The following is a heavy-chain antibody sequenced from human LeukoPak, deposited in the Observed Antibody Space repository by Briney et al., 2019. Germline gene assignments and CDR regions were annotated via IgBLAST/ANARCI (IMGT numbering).Heavy chain of an antibody. D-gene: IGHD4-23*01. Sequence: SETLSLTCTVSGGSISSSSYYWGWIRQPPGKGLEWIGSIYYSGSTYYNPSLKSRVTISVDTSKNQFSLKLSSVTAADTAVYYCARSGGGRFNWFDPWGQGTLVTVSS. V-gene: IGHV4-39*07. CDR3: ARSGGGRFNWFDP. J-gene: IGHJ5*02. CDR1: GGSISSSSYY. CDR2: IYYSGST.